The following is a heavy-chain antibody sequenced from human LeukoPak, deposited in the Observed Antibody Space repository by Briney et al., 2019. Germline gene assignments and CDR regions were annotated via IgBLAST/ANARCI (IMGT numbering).Heavy chain of an antibody. J-gene: IGHJ4*02. CDR3: AKGGIAQDSDY. Sequence: GGSLRLSCAASGFTFSTYSMNWVRQAPGKGLEWVSSISSGSTFIYYADSVKGRFTISRDNAQNSLYLQMNGLGAEDTAVYYCAKGGIAQDSDYWGQGTLVTVSS. CDR1: GFTFSTYS. V-gene: IGHV3-21*01. CDR2: ISSGSTFI. D-gene: IGHD1-26*01.